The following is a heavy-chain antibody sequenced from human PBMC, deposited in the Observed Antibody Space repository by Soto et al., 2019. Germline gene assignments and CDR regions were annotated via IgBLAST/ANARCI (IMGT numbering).Heavy chain of an antibody. Sequence: QVQLVESGGGVVQPGTSLRLSCVASGFTFSGYGFHCVRQAPGKGLEWVAVLWFDGSNKIYADSVKGRFTVSRDDSKSTLYLQMNSLRAEDTAVYYCGRYRGVTHMDVWGQGTTVTVSS. V-gene: IGHV3-33*01. CDR2: LWFDGSNK. CDR3: GRYRGVTHMDV. D-gene: IGHD1-26*01. J-gene: IGHJ6*02. CDR1: GFTFSGYG.